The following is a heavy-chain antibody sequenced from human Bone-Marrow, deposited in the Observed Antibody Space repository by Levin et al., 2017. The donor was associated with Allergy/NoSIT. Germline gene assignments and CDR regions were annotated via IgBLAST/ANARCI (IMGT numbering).Heavy chain of an antibody. CDR3: ATDVSVAGNDAFDI. V-gene: IGHV3-33*01. Sequence: GGSLRLSCAASGFTFSSYGMHWVRQAPGKGLEWVAVIWYDGSNKYYADSVKGRFTISRDNSKNTLYLQMNSLRAEDTAVYYCATDVSVAGNDAFDIWGQGTMVTVSS. J-gene: IGHJ3*02. CDR2: IWYDGSNK. CDR1: GFTFSSYG. D-gene: IGHD6-19*01.